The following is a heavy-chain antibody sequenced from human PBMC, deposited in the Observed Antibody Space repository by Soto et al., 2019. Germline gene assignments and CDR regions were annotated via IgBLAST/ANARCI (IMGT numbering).Heavy chain of an antibody. CDR1: GYTCTSYA. V-gene: IGHV1-3*01. Sequence: GASVKVSCKASGYTCTSYAMHWVLQAPLQGLEWMGWINAGNGNTKYSQKFQGRVTITRDTSASTAYMELSSLRSEDTAVYYCARDVEPAAPLYYYYGMDVWGQGTTVTVSS. D-gene: IGHD2-2*01. CDR2: INAGNGNT. CDR3: ARDVEPAAPLYYYYGMDV. J-gene: IGHJ6*02.